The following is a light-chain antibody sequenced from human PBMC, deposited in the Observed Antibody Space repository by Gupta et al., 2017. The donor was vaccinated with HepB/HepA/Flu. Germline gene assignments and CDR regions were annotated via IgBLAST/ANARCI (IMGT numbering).Light chain of an antibody. CDR3: AAWDDSLSGYV. Sequence: QSVLTQSPSASGTPGQRVTISCSGTYSNIGSNTVNGYQQLPGTAPKLLIYNDNERPSGVPDRFSGFKSGTSASLAISGLQSEDEADFYCAAWDDSLSGYVFGTGTKVTVL. J-gene: IGLJ1*01. CDR2: NDN. V-gene: IGLV1-44*01. CDR1: YSNIGSNT.